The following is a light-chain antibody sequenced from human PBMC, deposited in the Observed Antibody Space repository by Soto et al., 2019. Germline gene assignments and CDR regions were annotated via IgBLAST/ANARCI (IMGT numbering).Light chain of an antibody. CDR2: GAS. V-gene: IGKV3-20*01. CDR3: QQYVSSVT. Sequence: DIVLTQSPGSLSLSPGERATLSCRASQSVDSSFFAWYQQKPGQAPRLLIYGASNRATGIPSRFSGSGSGTDFTLTISRLEPEDFAVYYCQQYVSSVTFGQGTKVEIK. CDR1: QSVDSSF. J-gene: IGKJ1*01.